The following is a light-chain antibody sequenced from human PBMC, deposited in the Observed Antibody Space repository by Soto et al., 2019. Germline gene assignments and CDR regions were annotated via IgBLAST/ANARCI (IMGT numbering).Light chain of an antibody. Sequence: DIQLTQSPSFLSASVGDRVTITCRASQVITNPLACYHQKPGKAPKLLIYAASTLQSGVPSRFSGSGYGTEFSLTISSLQPEDFAAYYCQQSNIYPYTFGQGTKLEIK. CDR1: QVITNP. CDR3: QQSNIYPYT. V-gene: IGKV1-9*01. CDR2: AAS. J-gene: IGKJ2*01.